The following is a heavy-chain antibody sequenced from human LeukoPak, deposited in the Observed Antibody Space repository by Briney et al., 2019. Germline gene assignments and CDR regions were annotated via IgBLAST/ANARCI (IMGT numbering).Heavy chain of an antibody. V-gene: IGHV1-2*06. CDR2: INPNSGDT. CDR3: PRGYCSGGTCYLVENWFDP. Sequence: ASVKVSCKCSGYTFTVYYLYWVRQAHAQGHEWMGRINPNSGDTDYAHKFQGRGTMTMASSISTATMELKNQRSNDTAVCVFPRGYCSGGTCYLVENWFDPWGQGTLVTVSS. D-gene: IGHD2-15*01. CDR1: GYTFTVYY. J-gene: IGHJ5*02.